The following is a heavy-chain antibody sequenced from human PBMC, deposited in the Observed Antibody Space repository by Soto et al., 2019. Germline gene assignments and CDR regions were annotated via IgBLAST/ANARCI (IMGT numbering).Heavy chain of an antibody. V-gene: IGHV1-18*01. D-gene: IGHD3-10*01. CDR3: AIELIYGSGGYY. Sequence: QVQLVQSGAEVKKPGASVKVSCKASGYTFTSYGISWVRQAPGQGLEWMGWISAYNGNTNYAQKLQGRVTMTTDTATSTAHMELRSLRSDDTAVYFWAIELIYGSGGYYWGQGTLVSVSS. CDR1: GYTFTSYG. J-gene: IGHJ4*02. CDR2: ISAYNGNT.